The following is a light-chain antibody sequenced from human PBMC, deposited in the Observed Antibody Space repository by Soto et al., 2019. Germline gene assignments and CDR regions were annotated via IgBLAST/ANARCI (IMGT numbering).Light chain of an antibody. J-gene: IGKJ1*01. Sequence: EIVMTQSPATLSVSPGERATLSCRASQSVSSNLAWYQQKPGQAPRLLIYGASTRATGIPARFSGSGSGTEFTLTISSLQSEDFAVYYCQRYNIGRAFGQGTKVDIK. CDR1: QSVSSN. V-gene: IGKV3-15*01. CDR3: QRYNIGRA. CDR2: GAS.